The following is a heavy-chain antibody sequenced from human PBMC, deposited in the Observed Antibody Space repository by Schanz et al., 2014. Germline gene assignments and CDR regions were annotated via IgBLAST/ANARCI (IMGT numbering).Heavy chain of an antibody. J-gene: IGHJ4*03. CDR3: AREQIMAAAGLVDY. D-gene: IGHD6-13*01. CDR2: ISGTTTYT. CDR1: GFTVSSDH. Sequence: VQLVESGGGFVQPGGSLGLSCVVSGFTVSSDHMSWVRQAPGKGLEWVSYISGTTTYTNYADSVKGRFTISRDNAKNSLYLQMNSLRAEDTAVYYCAREQIMAAAGLVDYWGQGTTVTVSS. V-gene: IGHV3-11*05.